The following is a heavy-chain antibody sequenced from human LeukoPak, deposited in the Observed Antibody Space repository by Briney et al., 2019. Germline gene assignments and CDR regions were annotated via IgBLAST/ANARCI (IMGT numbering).Heavy chain of an antibody. J-gene: IGHJ4*02. V-gene: IGHV3-21*04. CDR1: GFTFSSYS. D-gene: IGHD3-22*01. CDR3: ANRREYYYDSSSDY. CDR2: ISSSSSYI. Sequence: PGRSLRLSCAASGFTFSSYSMNWVRQAPGKGLEWVSSISSSSSYIYYADSVKGRFTISRDNSKNTLYLQMNSLRAEDTAVYYCANRREYYYDSSSDYWGQGTLVTVSS.